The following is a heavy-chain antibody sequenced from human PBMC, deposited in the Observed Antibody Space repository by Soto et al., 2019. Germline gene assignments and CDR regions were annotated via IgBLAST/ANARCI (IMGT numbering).Heavy chain of an antibody. CDR1: GFTFSSYA. CDR3: AKGGMDYYYYGMDV. Sequence: GGSLRLSCAASGFTFSSYAMSWVRQAPGKGLEWVSAISGSGGSTYYADSVKGRFTISRDNSKNTLYLQMNSLRAEDTAVYYCAKGGMDYYYYGMDVWGQGTTVTVSS. D-gene: IGHD6-13*01. V-gene: IGHV3-23*01. J-gene: IGHJ6*02. CDR2: ISGSGGST.